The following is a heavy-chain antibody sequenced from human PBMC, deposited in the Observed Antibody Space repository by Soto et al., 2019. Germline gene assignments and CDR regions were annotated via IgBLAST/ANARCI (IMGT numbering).Heavy chain of an antibody. D-gene: IGHD3-16*02. CDR1: GFTFSNAW. V-gene: IGHV3-15*01. CDR2: IKSKTDGGTT. Sequence: GGSLRLSCAASGFTFSNAWMSWVRQAPGKGLEWVGRIKSKTDGGTTDYAAPVKGRFTISRDDSKNTLYLQMNSLKTEDTAVYYCTTYQLSIRLLSDYVWGSYPNGYWGQGTLVTVSS. CDR3: TTYQLSIRLLSDYVWGSYPNGY. J-gene: IGHJ4*02.